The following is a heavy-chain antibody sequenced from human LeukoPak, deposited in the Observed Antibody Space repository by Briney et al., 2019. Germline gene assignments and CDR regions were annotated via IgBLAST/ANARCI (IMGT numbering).Heavy chain of an antibody. CDR3: ARGRGTSLIGWFDS. CDR1: AVTFTGYG. V-gene: IGHV3-33*01. J-gene: IGHJ5*01. CDR2: IWYDGSLK. Sequence: GGSLRLSCAASAVTFTGYGMHWVRQAPGKGLEWVAAIWYDGSLKYYADSVKGRFIIPRDNLNNTLYLQMHNLRAEDAALYYCARGRGTSLIGWFDSWGQGTLVTVSS. D-gene: IGHD3-16*01.